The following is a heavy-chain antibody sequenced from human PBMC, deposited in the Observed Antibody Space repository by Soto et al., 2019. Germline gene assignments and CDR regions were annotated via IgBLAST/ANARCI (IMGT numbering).Heavy chain of an antibody. J-gene: IGHJ6*02. D-gene: IGHD2-8*02. CDR1: GGTFSIYG. CDR2: IIPILTTP. CDR3: ATSVGIAPTGEDGMDV. V-gene: IGHV1-69*01. Sequence: QVQLVQSGAEVKKTGSSVKVSCKASGGTFSIYGFIWVRQAPGQGPEWIGGIIPILTTPNYAKKFHGRVTIVADESTTTVYMELSSLKSEDTAVYYCATSVGIAPTGEDGMDVWGQGTSVTVSS.